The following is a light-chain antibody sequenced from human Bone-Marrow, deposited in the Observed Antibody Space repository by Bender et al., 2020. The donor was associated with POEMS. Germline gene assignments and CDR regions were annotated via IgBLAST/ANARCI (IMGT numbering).Light chain of an antibody. V-gene: IGLV2-23*02. CDR2: DVD. CDR3: CSYALSKNFV. CDR1: TSDVGTSNF. J-gene: IGLJ1*01. Sequence: QSALTQPASVSGSPGQSITISCTGTTSDVGTSNFVSWYQHHPDKAPKLVIFDVDDRPSGVSSRFSGSKSGNTASLTISGLQAEDEADYYCCSYALSKNFVFGTGTKVTVV.